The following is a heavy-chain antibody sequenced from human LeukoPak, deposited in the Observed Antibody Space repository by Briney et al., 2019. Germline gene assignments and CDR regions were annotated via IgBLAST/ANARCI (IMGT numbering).Heavy chain of an antibody. CDR3: ARDLLIARSGQQLAFGYDY. V-gene: IGHV3-11*01. CDR1: GFTVSSNY. CDR2: ISSSGSTI. J-gene: IGHJ4*02. Sequence: PGGSLRLSCAASGFTVSSNYMSWIRQAPGKGLEWVSYISSSGSTIYYADSVKGRFTISRDNAKNSLYLQMNSLRAEDTAVYYCARDLLIARSGQQLAFGYDYWGQGTLVTVSS. D-gene: IGHD6-13*01.